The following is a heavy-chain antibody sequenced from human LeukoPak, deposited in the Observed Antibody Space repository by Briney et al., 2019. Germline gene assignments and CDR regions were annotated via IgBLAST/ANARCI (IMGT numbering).Heavy chain of an antibody. V-gene: IGHV1-3*01. CDR2: INAGSGDT. J-gene: IGHJ4*02. CDR1: GYTFTKYV. CDR3: ARDDCGDTCYPGGY. Sequence: ASVKVSCKASGYTFTKYVVHWVRQAPGQRPEWMGWINAGSGDTKYSQNFQDRVTIIRDTSANTAYMELSSLTSEDTALYYCARDDCGDTCYPGGYWGQGTLVTVSS. D-gene: IGHD2-21*01.